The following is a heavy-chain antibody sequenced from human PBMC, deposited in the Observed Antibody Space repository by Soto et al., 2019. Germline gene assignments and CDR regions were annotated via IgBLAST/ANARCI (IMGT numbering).Heavy chain of an antibody. V-gene: IGHV3-15*01. CDR1: GFSFSDAW. J-gene: IGHJ5*01. CDR3: ATFRSYSDS. Sequence: PGGSLRLSCAASGFSFSDAWMTWVRQAPGKRLEWVGRIKSQGEGGTTEYGAPVKGRFTISRDDSGNTLHLQMNSLKTEDTAVYYCATFRSYSDSWGHGTLVTVSS. CDR2: IKSQGEGGTT. D-gene: IGHD1-26*01.